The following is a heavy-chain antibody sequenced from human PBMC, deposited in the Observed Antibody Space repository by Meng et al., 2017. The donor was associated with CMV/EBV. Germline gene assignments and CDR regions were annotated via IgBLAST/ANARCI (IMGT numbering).Heavy chain of an antibody. CDR1: GYTFSSYG. V-gene: IGHV3-33*06. CDR3: AKDRALWFREPGAFDY. Sequence: SGYTFSSYGMHWVRQAPGKGLEWVAVIWNDGSNKYYADSVKGRFTISRDNSKNTLYLQMNSLRAEDTAVYYCAKDRALWFREPGAFDYWGQGTLVTVSS. D-gene: IGHD3-10*01. CDR2: IWNDGSNK. J-gene: IGHJ4*02.